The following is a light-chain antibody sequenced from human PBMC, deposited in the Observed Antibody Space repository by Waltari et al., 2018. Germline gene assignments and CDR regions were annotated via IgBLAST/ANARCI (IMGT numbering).Light chain of an antibody. CDR3: QSYDTNWGV. J-gene: IGLJ2*01. V-gene: IGLV1-40*01. CDR1: SPNIGAGFD. Sequence: QPVLTQPPSVSGAPGQRITISSTGNSPNIGAGFDVHWFQQLPGTAPKLLIYDNIHRPSGVPYRFSGSKSDTSASLVITGLQAEDEAYYYCQSYDTNWGVFGGGTKLTVL. CDR2: DNI.